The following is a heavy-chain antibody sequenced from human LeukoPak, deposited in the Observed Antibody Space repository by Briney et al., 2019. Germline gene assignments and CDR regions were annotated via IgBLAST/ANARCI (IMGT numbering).Heavy chain of an antibody. CDR3: ARGPPPDFDY. J-gene: IGHJ4*02. CDR1: GGSISSYY. Sequence: SETLSLTCTVSGGSISSYYWSWIRQPPGKGLEWLGYIYYSGSTNYNPSLKSRVTLSVDTSKNQFSLKLSSVTAADTAVYYCARGPPPDFDYWGRGTLVTVSS. CDR2: IYYSGST. V-gene: IGHV4-59*12.